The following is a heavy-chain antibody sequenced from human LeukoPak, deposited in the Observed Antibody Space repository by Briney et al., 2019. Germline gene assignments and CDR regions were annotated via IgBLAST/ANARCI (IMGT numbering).Heavy chain of an antibody. Sequence: GGSLRLSCAASGFTFSNYSMNWVRQAPGKGLEWVAVISYDGSNKYYADSVKGRFTISRDNSKNTLYLQMNSLRAEDTAVYYCARESSGWYGLTDYWGQGTLVTVSS. CDR1: GFTFSNYS. CDR3: ARESSGWYGLTDY. CDR2: ISYDGSNK. D-gene: IGHD6-19*01. V-gene: IGHV3-30*03. J-gene: IGHJ4*02.